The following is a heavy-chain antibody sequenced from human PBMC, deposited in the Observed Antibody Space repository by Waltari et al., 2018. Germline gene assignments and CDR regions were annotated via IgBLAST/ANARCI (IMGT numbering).Heavy chain of an antibody. V-gene: IGHV1-2*02. CDR1: GYTFTGYY. CDR2: INPNSGGT. CDR3: ARGEYSSSSGLGD. D-gene: IGHD6-6*01. Sequence: QVQLVQSGAEVKKPGASVKVSCKASGYTFTGYYMPWVRQAPGQGLEWMGWINPNSGGTNYAQNFQGRVTMTRDTSISTAYMELSRLRSDDTAVYYCARGEYSSSSGLGDWGQGTLVTVSS. J-gene: IGHJ4*02.